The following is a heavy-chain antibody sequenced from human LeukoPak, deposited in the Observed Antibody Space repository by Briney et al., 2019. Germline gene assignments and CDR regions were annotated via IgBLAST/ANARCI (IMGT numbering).Heavy chain of an antibody. CDR3: ASYGSMCSSTSSYPGLFDY. J-gene: IGHJ4*02. V-gene: IGHV3-21*01. Sequence: PGGSLRLSCAASGFTFSSYSMNWVRQAPGKGLEWVSSISSSSSYIYYADSVKGRFTISRDNAKNSMYLQMHSLRAEDTAVYYCASYGSMCSSTSSYPGLFDYWGQGTLVTVSS. CDR2: ISSSSSYI. CDR1: GFTFSSYS. D-gene: IGHD2-2*01.